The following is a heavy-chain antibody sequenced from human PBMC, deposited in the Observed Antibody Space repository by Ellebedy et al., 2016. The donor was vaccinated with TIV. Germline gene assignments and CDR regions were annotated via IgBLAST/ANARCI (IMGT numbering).Heavy chain of an antibody. Sequence: AASVKVSCKASGYSFGSYYLHWVRQAPGQGLEWMGIIDPKGGRIDYAQKFKDRVIMSRDKSTNTGYMELSSLRSEDPAIYYCARADEGDPLDYWGQGTLVTVSS. D-gene: IGHD3-10*01. J-gene: IGHJ4*02. CDR1: GYSFGSYY. CDR3: ARADEGDPLDY. CDR2: IDPKGGRI. V-gene: IGHV1-46*01.